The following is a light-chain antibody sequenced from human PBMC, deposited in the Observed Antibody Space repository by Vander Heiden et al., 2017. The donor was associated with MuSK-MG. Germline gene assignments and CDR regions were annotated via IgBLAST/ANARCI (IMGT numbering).Light chain of an antibody. J-gene: IGLJ2*01. Sequence: QSALTQPRSVSGSPGQSVTISCTGTSSDVGGYNYVSWYQQHPGKAPKPMIYDVSKRPSGVPDRFSGSKSGNTASLTISGLQAEDEGDYYCCSYADSGVVFGGGTKLTVL. V-gene: IGLV2-11*01. CDR1: SSDVGGYNY. CDR2: DVS. CDR3: CSYADSGVV.